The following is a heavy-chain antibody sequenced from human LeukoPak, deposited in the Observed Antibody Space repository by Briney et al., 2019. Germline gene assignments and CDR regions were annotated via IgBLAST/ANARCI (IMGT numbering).Heavy chain of an antibody. J-gene: IGHJ4*02. CDR1: GGTFSSYA. Sequence: ASVKVSCKASGGTFSSYAISWVRQAPGQVLEWMGGIIPIFGTANYAQKFQGRVTITTDESTSTAYMELSSLRSEDTAVYYCASRGPKCSSTSCYMELNYWGQGTLVTVSS. CDR2: IIPIFGTA. CDR3: ASRGPKCSSTSCYMELNY. V-gene: IGHV1-69*05. D-gene: IGHD2-2*02.